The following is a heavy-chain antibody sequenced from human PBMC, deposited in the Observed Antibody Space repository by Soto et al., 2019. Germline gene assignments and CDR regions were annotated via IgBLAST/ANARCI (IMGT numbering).Heavy chain of an antibody. D-gene: IGHD2-2*02. CDR2: ISAYNGNT. J-gene: IGHJ6*03. CDR1: GYTFTSYG. V-gene: IGHV1-18*01. CDR3: ARNKGYCSSTSCYRVYYYYYMDV. Sequence: VASVKVSCKASGYTFTSYGISWVRQAPGQGLEWMGWISAYNGNTNYAQKHQGRVTMTTDTSTGTAYMELRSLRSDDTAVYYCARNKGYCSSTSCYRVYYYYYMDVWGKGTTVTVSS.